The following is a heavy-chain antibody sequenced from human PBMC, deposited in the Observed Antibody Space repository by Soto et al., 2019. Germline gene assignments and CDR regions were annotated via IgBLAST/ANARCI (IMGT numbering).Heavy chain of an antibody. CDR3: ARGGERGVVEPFDY. J-gene: IGHJ4*02. Sequence: QLQLQESGPGLVKPSETLSLTCTVSGGSISSSSYYWGWIRQPPGKGLEWIGSIYYSGSTYYNPSLRSRVPISVDTSKNHFSLKLSSVTAADTAVYYCARGGERGVVEPFDYWGQGTLVTVSS. CDR1: GGSISSSSYY. D-gene: IGHD2-15*01. CDR2: IYYSGST. V-gene: IGHV4-39*02.